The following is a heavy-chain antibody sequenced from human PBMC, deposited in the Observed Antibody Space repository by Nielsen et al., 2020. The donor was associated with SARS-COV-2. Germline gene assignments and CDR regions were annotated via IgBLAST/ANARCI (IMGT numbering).Heavy chain of an antibody. J-gene: IGHJ6*03. Sequence: GSLRLSCAASGFTFSSYWMSWVRQAPGKGLEWVANIKQDGSEKYYVDSVKGRFTISRDNAKNSLYLQMNSLRAEDTAVYYCARVEYYDFWSGYRKYYYYYYMDVWGKGTTVTVSS. CDR3: ARVEYYDFWSGYRKYYYYYYMDV. V-gene: IGHV3-7*03. D-gene: IGHD3-3*01. CDR2: IKQDGSEK. CDR1: GFTFSSYW.